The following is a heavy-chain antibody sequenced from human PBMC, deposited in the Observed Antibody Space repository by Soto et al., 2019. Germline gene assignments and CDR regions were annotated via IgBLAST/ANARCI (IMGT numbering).Heavy chain of an antibody. J-gene: IGHJ6*02. V-gene: IGHV3-30*18. CDR3: AKDLMVGGFGELYSYYGIDV. CDR2: ISYDGSNK. Sequence: GGSLRLSCAASGFTFSSYGMHWVRQAPGKGLEWVAVISYDGSNKYYADSVKGRFTISRDNSKNTLYLQMNSLRAMDRAGYDCAKDLMVGGFGELYSYYGIDVWGQGTTVTVSS. CDR1: GFTFSSYG. D-gene: IGHD3-10*01.